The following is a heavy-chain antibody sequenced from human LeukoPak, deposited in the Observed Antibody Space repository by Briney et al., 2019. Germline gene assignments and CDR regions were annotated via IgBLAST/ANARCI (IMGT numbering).Heavy chain of an antibody. CDR1: GLTFSKSW. D-gene: IGHD5-18*01. V-gene: IGHV3-7*03. CDR2: IKSDGSET. J-gene: IGHJ4*02. CDR3: AKGPVDTAMVTRFDY. Sequence: GGSLRLSCAASGLTFSKSWMNWVRQAPGKGLEWIAIIKSDGSETIYADSVKGRFTISRDNAKNSLYLQMNSLRAEDTALYYCAKGPVDTAMVTRFDYWGQGTLVTVSS.